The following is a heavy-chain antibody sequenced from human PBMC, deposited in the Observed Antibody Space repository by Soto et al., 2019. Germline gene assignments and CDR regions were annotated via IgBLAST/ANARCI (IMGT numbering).Heavy chain of an antibody. D-gene: IGHD3-10*01. Sequence: GGSLRLSCAASGLTFSSYSMNWVRQAPGKGLEWVSSISSSSSYIYYADSVKGRFTISRDNAKNSLYLQMNSLRAEDTAVYYCARDPDYYGSGSYYFDYWGQGTLVTVSS. CDR3: ARDPDYYGSGSYYFDY. J-gene: IGHJ4*02. CDR1: GLTFSSYS. V-gene: IGHV3-21*01. CDR2: ISSSSSYI.